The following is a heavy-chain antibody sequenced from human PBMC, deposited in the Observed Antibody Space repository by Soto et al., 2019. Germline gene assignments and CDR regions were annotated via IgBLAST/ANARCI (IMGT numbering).Heavy chain of an antibody. CDR3: ARDPYDGDYWLDD. CDR2: INSDGSST. V-gene: IGHV3-74*01. CDR1: GFTFSSYW. J-gene: IGHJ4*02. D-gene: IGHD4-17*01. Sequence: EVQLVESGGGLVQPGGSLRLSCAASGFTFSSYWMHWVRQAPGKGLVWVSRINSDGSSTSYADSVKGRFTISRDNAKNTLYLQMTSLGDEDTAGYYCARDPYDGDYWLDDWGQGSLVTGSS.